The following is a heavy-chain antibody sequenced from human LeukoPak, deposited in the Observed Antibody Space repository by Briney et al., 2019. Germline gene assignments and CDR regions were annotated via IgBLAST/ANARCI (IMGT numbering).Heavy chain of an antibody. D-gene: IGHD4-17*01. V-gene: IGHV1-3*01. CDR1: GYTFTSYA. Sequence: ASVKVSCKASGYTFTSYAMHWVRQAPGQRLEWMGWINAGNGNTEYSQKFQGRVTITRDTSASTAYMELSSLRSEDTAVYYCARGTVTEPFDYWGQGTLVTVSS. J-gene: IGHJ4*02. CDR2: INAGNGNT. CDR3: ARGTVTEPFDY.